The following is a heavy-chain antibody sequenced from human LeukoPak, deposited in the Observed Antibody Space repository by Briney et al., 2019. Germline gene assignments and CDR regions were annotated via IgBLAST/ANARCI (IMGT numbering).Heavy chain of an antibody. Sequence: GGSLSLSCAASGFTFSSYWMSWVRQAPGKGLEWVANIKQDGSEKYYVDSVKGRFTISRDNAKNSLYLQMNSLRAEDTAVHYCARDAMIVDDASDIWGQGTMVTVSS. J-gene: IGHJ3*02. CDR3: ARDAMIVDDASDI. D-gene: IGHD3-22*01. V-gene: IGHV3-7*01. CDR2: IKQDGSEK. CDR1: GFTFSSYW.